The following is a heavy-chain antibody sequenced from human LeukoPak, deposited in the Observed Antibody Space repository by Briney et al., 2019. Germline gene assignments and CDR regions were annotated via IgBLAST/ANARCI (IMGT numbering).Heavy chain of an antibody. D-gene: IGHD6-19*01. Sequence: SETLSLTCTVSGGSISSYYWSWIRQPPGKGLEWIGYIYYSGSTSYNPSLKSRVTISVDTSKNQFSLKLSSVTAADTAVYYCARGGGSGWYPFDYWGQGTLVTVSS. CDR3: ARGGGSGWYPFDY. CDR2: IYYSGST. CDR1: GGSISSYY. V-gene: IGHV4-59*01. J-gene: IGHJ4*02.